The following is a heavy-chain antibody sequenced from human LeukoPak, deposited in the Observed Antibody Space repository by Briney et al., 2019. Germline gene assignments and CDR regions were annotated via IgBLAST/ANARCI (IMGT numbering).Heavy chain of an antibody. V-gene: IGHV1-69*06. J-gene: IGHJ3*01. Sequence: SVKVSCKASGGTFSSYAISWVRQAPGQGLEWMGGIIPIFGTANYAQKLQGRVTITADKSTSTAYMELSSLRSEDTAVYYCARTDYYGGGIFYYYGSDLWGQGTMVTVSS. CDR2: IIPIFGTA. CDR3: ARTDYYGGGIFYYYGSDL. CDR1: GGTFSSYA. D-gene: IGHD3-10*01.